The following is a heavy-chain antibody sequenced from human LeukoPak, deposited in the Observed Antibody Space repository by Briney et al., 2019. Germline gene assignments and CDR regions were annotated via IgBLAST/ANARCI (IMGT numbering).Heavy chain of an antibody. CDR2: INHSGST. V-gene: IGHV4-34*01. Sequence: SETLSLTCTVSGGSISDNYWSWIRQPPGKGLEWIGEINHSGSTNYNPSLKSRVTISVDTSKNQFSLKLSSVTAADTAVYYCASSSDRYYYYGMDVWGQGTTVTVSS. CDR3: ASSSDRYYYYGMDV. CDR1: GGSISDNY. J-gene: IGHJ6*02.